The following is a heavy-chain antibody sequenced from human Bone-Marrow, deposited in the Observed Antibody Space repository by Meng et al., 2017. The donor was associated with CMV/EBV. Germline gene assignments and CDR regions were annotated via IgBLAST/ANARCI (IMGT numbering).Heavy chain of an antibody. J-gene: IGHJ4*02. Sequence: GESLKISCAASGFTFSSYWMHWVRQAPGKGLVWVSRINSDGSSTSYADSVKGQFTISRDNAKNTLYLQMNSLRAEDTAVYYCARVPQPSYDFWSGYYEYFDYWGQGTLVTVSS. D-gene: IGHD3-3*01. CDR1: GFTFSSYW. CDR2: INSDGSST. V-gene: IGHV3-74*01. CDR3: ARVPQPSYDFWSGYYEYFDY.